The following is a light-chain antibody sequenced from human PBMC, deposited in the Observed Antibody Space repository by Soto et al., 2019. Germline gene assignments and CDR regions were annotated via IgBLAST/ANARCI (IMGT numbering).Light chain of an antibody. CDR2: KDS. CDR1: ALPKQY. V-gene: IGLV3-25*03. Sequence: SYELTQPPSVSVSPGQTARITCSGAALPKQYAYWYQQKPGQAPVLVIYKDSERPSGIPERFSGSSSGTTVTLTISGVQAEDEADYYCQSADSSGTIGVFGGGTKVTVL. CDR3: QSADSSGTIGV. J-gene: IGLJ3*02.